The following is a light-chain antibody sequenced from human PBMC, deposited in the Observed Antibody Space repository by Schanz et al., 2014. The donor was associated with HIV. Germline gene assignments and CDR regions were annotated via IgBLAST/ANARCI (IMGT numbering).Light chain of an antibody. V-gene: IGLV2-14*03. Sequence: QSVLTQPASVSGSPGQSITISCTGPNSDINFYYYVSWYQQHPGGAPELVIYDVSSRPSGVSDRFSGSLSGNTASLIISGLQAEDEAHYYCASCAAYNTCVFGGGTKVTVL. J-gene: IGLJ2*01. CDR1: NSDINFYYY. CDR3: ASCAAYNTCV. CDR2: DVS.